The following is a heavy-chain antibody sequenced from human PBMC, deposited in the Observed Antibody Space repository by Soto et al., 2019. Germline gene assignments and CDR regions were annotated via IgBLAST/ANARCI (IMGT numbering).Heavy chain of an antibody. Sequence: GGSLRLSCAASGFTFSDHYMTWIRQAPGKGLEWVSYISSSGSTIYYADSVKGRFTISRDNAKNSLYLQMNSLRAEDTAVYYCARAMARGVIYYYYGMDVWGQGTTVTVSS. CDR2: ISSSGSTI. V-gene: IGHV3-11*04. CDR3: ARAMARGVIYYYYGMDV. J-gene: IGHJ6*02. D-gene: IGHD3-10*01. CDR1: GFTFSDHY.